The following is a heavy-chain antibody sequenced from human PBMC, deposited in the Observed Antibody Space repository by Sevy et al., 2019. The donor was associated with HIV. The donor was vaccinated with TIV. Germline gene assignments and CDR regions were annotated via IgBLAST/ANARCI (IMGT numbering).Heavy chain of an antibody. CDR1: GFNLNIYR. D-gene: IGHD3-10*01. J-gene: IGHJ4*02. Sequence: GGSLRLSCAASGFNLNIYRMNWVRQAPGKGLEWVSSISSSSSDIKYADSVKGRFTVSRDNAKNSLFLQMNSLRAEDTAVYYCATLLMWFGELPRGLDYWGQGALVTVSS. V-gene: IGHV3-21*01. CDR3: ATLLMWFGELPRGLDY. CDR2: ISSSSSDI.